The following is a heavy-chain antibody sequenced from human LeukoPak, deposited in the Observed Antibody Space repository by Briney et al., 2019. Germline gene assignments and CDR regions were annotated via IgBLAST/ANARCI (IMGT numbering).Heavy chain of an antibody. CDR1: GFTFSSYW. J-gene: IGHJ4*02. CDR2: IDQDGSEK. Sequence: PGGSLRLSCAASGFTFSSYWMSWVPRTPGKGLVWVANIDQDGSEKYYVDSERGRLTISRDKAKNSLYLQMNSLRAEDTDVYYCAIYCSGGSCFRNWGQGTLVTVSS. CDR3: AIYCSGGSCFRN. D-gene: IGHD2-15*01. V-gene: IGHV3-7*05.